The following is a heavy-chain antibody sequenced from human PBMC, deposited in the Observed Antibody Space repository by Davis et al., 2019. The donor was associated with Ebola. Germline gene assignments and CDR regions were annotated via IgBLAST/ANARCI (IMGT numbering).Heavy chain of an antibody. CDR3: ARDYYYYGMDV. CDR2: INYSGST. CDR1: GGSISSGGYY. J-gene: IGHJ6*02. Sequence: SETLSLTCTVSGGSISSGGYYWSWIRQHPGKGLEWIGYINYSGSTYYNPSLKSRVTISVDTSKNQFSLKLSSVTAEDTAVYYCARDYYYYGMDVWGQGTTVTVSS. V-gene: IGHV4-31*03.